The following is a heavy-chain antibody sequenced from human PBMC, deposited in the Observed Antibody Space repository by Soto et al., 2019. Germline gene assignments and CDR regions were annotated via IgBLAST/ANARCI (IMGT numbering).Heavy chain of an antibody. CDR2: INPSGGST. CDR3: ARDFELRGTILGVVIWWMYNWSDT. V-gene: IGHV1-46*02. Sequence: QAQLVQSGTEVKKPGASVKISCKASGYTFDRYYMHWVRQAPGQGLEWLGIINPSGGSTTYAEKFQGSLSMPRDTSTRTFSMELSSLRSEAMAVYYCARDFELRGTILGVVIWWMYNWSDTWGQGTLVSVSS. CDR1: GYTFDRYY. D-gene: IGHD3-3*02. J-gene: IGHJ5*02.